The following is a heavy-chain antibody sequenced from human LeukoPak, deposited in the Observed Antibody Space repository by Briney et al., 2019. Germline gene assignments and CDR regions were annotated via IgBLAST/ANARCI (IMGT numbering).Heavy chain of an antibody. CDR2: ISSSSSYI. V-gene: IGHV3-21*01. D-gene: IGHD5-12*01. CDR1: GFTFSSYS. Sequence: GGSLRLSRAASGFTFSSYSMNWVRQAPGKGLEWVSSISSSSSYIYYADSVKGRFTISRDNAKNSLYLQMNSLRAEDTAVYYCARHNRGYSGYDYSDYWGQGTLVTVSS. J-gene: IGHJ4*02. CDR3: ARHNRGYSGYDYSDY.